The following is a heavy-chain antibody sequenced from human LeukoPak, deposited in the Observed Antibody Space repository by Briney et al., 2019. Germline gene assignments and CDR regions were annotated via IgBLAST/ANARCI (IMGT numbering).Heavy chain of an antibody. CDR3: ASHSYGYNH. CDR1: GIIITSYR. Sequence: GGSLRLSCAASGIIITSYRMSWVRKTPGKGLEWVANIKQDGSEKNYVDSVKGRFTIFRDNARNSLYLQMNSLRAEDTAVYYCASHSYGYNHWGQGTGDIVSS. V-gene: IGHV3-7*01. J-gene: IGHJ5*02. D-gene: IGHD3-16*01. CDR2: IKQDGSEK.